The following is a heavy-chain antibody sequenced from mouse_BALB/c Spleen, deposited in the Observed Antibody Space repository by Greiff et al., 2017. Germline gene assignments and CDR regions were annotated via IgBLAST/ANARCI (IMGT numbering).Heavy chain of an antibody. V-gene: IGHV8-8*01. CDR3: ARIGGNYGAMDY. CDR1: GFSLSTSGMS. Sequence: LKESGPGILQPSQTLSLTCSFSGFSLSTSGMSVGWIRQPSGKGLEWLAHIWWNDDKYYNPALKSRLTISKDTSNNQVFLKIASVVTADTATYYCARIGGNYGAMDYWGQGTSVTVSS. D-gene: IGHD2-1*01. CDR2: IWWNDDK. J-gene: IGHJ4*01.